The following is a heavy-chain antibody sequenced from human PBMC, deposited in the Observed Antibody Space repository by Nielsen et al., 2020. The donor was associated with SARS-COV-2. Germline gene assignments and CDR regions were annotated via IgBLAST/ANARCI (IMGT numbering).Heavy chain of an antibody. J-gene: IGHJ4*02. V-gene: IGHV3-64D*06. CDR2: ISSNGGST. CDR3: VKGYCSGGSCYQGEFDY. CDR1: GFTFSSYA. Sequence: GGSLSLSCSSSGFTFSSYAMHWVRQAPGKGLEYVSAISSNGGSTYYADSVKGRFTISRDNSKNTLYLQMSSLRAEDTAVYYCVKGYCSGGSCYQGEFDYWGQGTLVTVSS. D-gene: IGHD2-15*01.